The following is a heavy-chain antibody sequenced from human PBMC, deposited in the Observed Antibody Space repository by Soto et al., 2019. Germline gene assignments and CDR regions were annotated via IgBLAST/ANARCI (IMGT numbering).Heavy chain of an antibody. J-gene: IGHJ6*02. CDR2: IWYDGSNK. CDR3: ARDTTGRTYYGMDV. Sequence: QVQLVESGGGVVQPGRSLRLSCAASGFTFSSYGMHWVRQAPGKGLEWVAVIWYDGSNKYYADSVKGRFTISRDNSKNTLYLQMNRLRAEDTAVYYCARDTTGRTYYGMDVWGQGTTVTVSS. CDR1: GFTFSSYG. D-gene: IGHD1-1*01. V-gene: IGHV3-33*01.